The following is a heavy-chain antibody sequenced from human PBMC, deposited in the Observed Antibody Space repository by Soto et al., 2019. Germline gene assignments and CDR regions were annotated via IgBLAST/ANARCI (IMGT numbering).Heavy chain of an antibody. Sequence: PGGSLNLSCAPSGFTFTHYYMNWLRQAPGKGLEWLSYISSRADIIYYADSVKGRFTISRDNVKNSLYLQMNSLRAEDTAVYYCARDHFDSSGYHGLGYWGQGTPVTVSS. CDR1: GFTFTHYY. V-gene: IGHV3-11*01. CDR2: ISSRADII. D-gene: IGHD3-22*01. CDR3: ARDHFDSSGYHGLGY. J-gene: IGHJ4*02.